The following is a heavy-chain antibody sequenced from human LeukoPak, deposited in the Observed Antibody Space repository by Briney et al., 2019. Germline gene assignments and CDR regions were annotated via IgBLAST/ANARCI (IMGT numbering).Heavy chain of an antibody. CDR3: TRPGTIAVALNY. V-gene: IGHV3-73*01. Sequence: GGSLRLSCAASGFTFSGSAMHWVRQASGKGLEWVGRIRSKANSYATAFAASVKGRFTISRDDSKNTAYLQMNSLKTEDTAVYYCTRPGTIAVALNYWGQGTLVTVSS. CDR1: GFTFSGSA. J-gene: IGHJ4*02. D-gene: IGHD6-19*01. CDR2: IRSKANSYAT.